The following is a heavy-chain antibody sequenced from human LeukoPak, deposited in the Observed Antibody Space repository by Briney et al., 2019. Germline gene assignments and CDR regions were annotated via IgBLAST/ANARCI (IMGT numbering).Heavy chain of an antibody. CDR2: ISGSGGYT. CDR3: AKDPYYDFWSGYYYFDY. D-gene: IGHD3-3*01. CDR1: GLTFSNYA. J-gene: IGHJ4*02. V-gene: IGHV3-23*01. Sequence: GGPLRLSCAASGLTFSNYAMSWVRQAPGKGLEWVSGISGSGGYTYYADSVKGRFTISRDNSKNTLYLQMNSLRAEDTAIYYCAKDPYYDFWSGYYYFDYWGQGTLVTVSS.